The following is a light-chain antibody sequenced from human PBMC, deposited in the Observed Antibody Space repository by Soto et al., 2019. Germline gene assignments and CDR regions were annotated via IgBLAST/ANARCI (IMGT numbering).Light chain of an antibody. J-gene: IGKJ1*01. V-gene: IGKV1-5*03. Sequence: DIRMTQSPSTLSASFGDTVTVTCRASQSFSGWLAWYQQKPGEAPKLLIYKASTLESGVPSNFSGSGYGTEFTLTISSLQTEDFATYYCQQYNSYPWTFGQGTKVDI. CDR2: KAS. CDR1: QSFSGW. CDR3: QQYNSYPWT.